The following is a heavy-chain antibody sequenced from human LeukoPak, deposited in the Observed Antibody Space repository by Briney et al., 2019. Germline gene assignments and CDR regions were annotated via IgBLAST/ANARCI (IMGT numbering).Heavy chain of an antibody. J-gene: IGHJ6*02. V-gene: IGHV4-61*01. CDR2: IYYSGGT. Sequence: SETLSLTCTVSGGSVSSGSYYWSWIRQPPGKGLEWIGYIYYSGGTYYNPSLKSRVTISVDTSKNQFSLKLSSVTAADTAVYYCASRSGDYPGGYYYYGMDVWGQGTTVTVSS. D-gene: IGHD4-17*01. CDR3: ASRSGDYPGGYYYYGMDV. CDR1: GGSVSSGSYY.